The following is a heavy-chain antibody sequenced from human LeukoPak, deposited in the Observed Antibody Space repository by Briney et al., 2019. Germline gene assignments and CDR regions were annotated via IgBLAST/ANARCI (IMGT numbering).Heavy chain of an antibody. Sequence: PGGSLRLSCAASAFTVTKKYMIWVRQAPGKGLEWVSYISSSGSTIYYADSVKGRFTISRDNAKNSLYLQMNSLRAEDTAVYYCARGVVRGVSIDYWGQGTLVTVSS. CDR2: ISSSGSTI. D-gene: IGHD3-10*01. J-gene: IGHJ4*02. V-gene: IGHV3-11*01. CDR3: ARGVVRGVSIDY. CDR1: AFTVTKKY.